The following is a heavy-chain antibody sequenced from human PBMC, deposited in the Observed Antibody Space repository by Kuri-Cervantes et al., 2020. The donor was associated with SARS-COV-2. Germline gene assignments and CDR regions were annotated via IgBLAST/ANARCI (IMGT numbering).Heavy chain of an antibody. Sequence: SETLSLTCTVSGGSISGSGYYRGWIRQPPGKGLEWIGSIYYSGSTYYNPSLKSRVTISVDTSKNQFSLRLSSVTAADTAVYYCARLGSSGWYSYWGQGALVTVSS. CDR1: GGSISGSGYY. J-gene: IGHJ4*02. CDR3: ARLGSSGWYSY. CDR2: IYYSGST. D-gene: IGHD6-19*01. V-gene: IGHV4-39*01.